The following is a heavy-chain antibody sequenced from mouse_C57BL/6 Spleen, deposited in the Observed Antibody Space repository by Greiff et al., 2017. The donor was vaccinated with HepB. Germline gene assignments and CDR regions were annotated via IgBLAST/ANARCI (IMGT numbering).Heavy chain of an antibody. CDR1: GFTFSSYG. D-gene: IGHD2-2*01. CDR2: ISIGGSYT. J-gene: IGHJ3*01. Sequence: EVQVVESGGDLVKPGGSLKLSCAASGFTFSSYGMSWVRQTPDKRLEWVATISIGGSYTYYPDSVKGRFTISIDNSKNTLYLQRSSLTSEDTAMDYCARQGSTRLTAGFAYWGQGTLVTVSA. V-gene: IGHV5-6*01. CDR3: ARQGSTRLTAGFAY.